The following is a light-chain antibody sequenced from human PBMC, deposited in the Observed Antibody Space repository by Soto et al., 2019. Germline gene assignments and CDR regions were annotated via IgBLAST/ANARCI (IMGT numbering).Light chain of an antibody. CDR3: QQFNSYPPPLT. J-gene: IGKJ4*01. Sequence: AIQLTQSPSSLSASVGDRVTITCRASQGISSALAWYQQKPGKAPKLLIYDASSLESGVPSRFSCSGSGTDFTLTISSLQPEDFATYYCQQFNSYPPPLTFGGGTKVEIK. V-gene: IGKV1-13*02. CDR2: DAS. CDR1: QGISSA.